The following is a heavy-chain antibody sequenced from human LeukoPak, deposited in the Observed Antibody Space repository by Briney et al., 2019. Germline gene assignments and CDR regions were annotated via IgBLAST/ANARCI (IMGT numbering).Heavy chain of an antibody. D-gene: IGHD6-13*01. CDR2: ISGSDDCT. V-gene: IGHV3-23*01. CDR1: GFSFSTYA. J-gene: IGHJ5*01. Sequence: GGSLRLSCAASGFSFSTYAMNWVRQAPGKGLEWVAAISGSDDCTYYAESVKGRFTISRDNSKNTLYLQMNSLRAEDTAIYYCAKDTVDSSSWFHWFDSWGQGTLVTVSS. CDR3: AKDTVDSSSWFHWFDS.